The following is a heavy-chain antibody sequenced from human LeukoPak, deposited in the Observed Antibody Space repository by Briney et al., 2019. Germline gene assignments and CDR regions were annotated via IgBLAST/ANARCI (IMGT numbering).Heavy chain of an antibody. CDR3: ARAITYYYDSSGYSLFDY. CDR2: ISSSSSYI. D-gene: IGHD3-22*01. V-gene: IGHV3-21*01. Sequence: PGGSLRLSCAASGFTFSSYSMNWVRQASGKGLEWVSSISSSSSYIYYADSVKGRFTISRDNAKNSLYLQMNSLRAEDTAVYYCARAITYYYDSSGYSLFDYWGQGTLVTVSS. CDR1: GFTFSSYS. J-gene: IGHJ4*02.